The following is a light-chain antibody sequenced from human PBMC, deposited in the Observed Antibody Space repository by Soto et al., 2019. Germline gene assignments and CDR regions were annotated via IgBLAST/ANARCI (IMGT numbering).Light chain of an antibody. CDR3: QQLNSYPS. V-gene: IGKV1-9*01. Sequence: DIPLTQSPSFLSASVGDRVTITCRASQGIGIYLAWYQQKPGKAPKLLIYAASTLQSGVPSRFSGSGSGTEFTLTISSLQPEDFATYYCQQLNSYPSFGPGTKVDIK. J-gene: IGKJ3*01. CDR2: AAS. CDR1: QGIGIY.